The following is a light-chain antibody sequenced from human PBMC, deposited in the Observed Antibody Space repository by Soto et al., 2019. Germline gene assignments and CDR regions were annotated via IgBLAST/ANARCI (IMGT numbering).Light chain of an antibody. CDR1: SSDVGAYNY. V-gene: IGLV2-14*01. CDR2: KVS. J-gene: IGLJ2*01. Sequence: QSALTQPASVSGSPGQSIAISCTGTSSDVGAYNYVSWYQRHPGKAPKLMIYKVSNRPSGVSNRFSGSKSGNTASLTVSGLQAEDEADYYCSSYTTSSTLVFGGGTKLTVL. CDR3: SSYTTSSTLV.